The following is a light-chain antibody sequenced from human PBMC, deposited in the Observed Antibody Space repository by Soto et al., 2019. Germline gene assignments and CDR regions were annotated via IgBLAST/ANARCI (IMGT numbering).Light chain of an antibody. Sequence: ENKMTQSPSTLSASVGDGVTVTCRASQSVSSWLAWYQQKPGKAPKLLIFDASSLESGVPSRFSGSGSGTEFTLTISSLQPDDFATYYCQQYKSYRTFGPGTKVDIK. CDR3: QQYKSYRT. V-gene: IGKV1-5*01. CDR2: DAS. J-gene: IGKJ3*01. CDR1: QSVSSW.